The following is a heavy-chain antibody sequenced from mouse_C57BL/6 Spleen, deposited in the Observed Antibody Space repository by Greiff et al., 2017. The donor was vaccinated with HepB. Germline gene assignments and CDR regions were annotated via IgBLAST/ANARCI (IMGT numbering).Heavy chain of an antibody. V-gene: IGHV5-4*01. Sequence: EVHLVESGGGLVKPGGSLKLSCAASGFTFSSYAMSWVRQTPEKRLEWVATISDGGSYTYYPDNVKGRFTISRDNAKNNLYLQMSHLKSEDTAMYYCARDNYGNPWYFDVWGTGTTVTVSS. CDR2: ISDGGSYT. D-gene: IGHD2-1*01. CDR3: ARDNYGNPWYFDV. CDR1: GFTFSSYA. J-gene: IGHJ1*03.